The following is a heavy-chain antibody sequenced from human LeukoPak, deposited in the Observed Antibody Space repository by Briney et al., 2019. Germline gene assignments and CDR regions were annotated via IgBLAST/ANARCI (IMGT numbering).Heavy chain of an antibody. CDR1: GYSISSGYY. V-gene: IGHV4-38-2*02. CDR2: MYHSGST. CDR3: ARVEVARVGL. J-gene: IGHJ4*02. Sequence: SETLSLTCTVSGYSISSGYYWGWIRQPPGKGLEWIGSMYHSGSTYYNSSLKSRVTISVDTSKNQFSLELSSVTAADTAVYYCARVEVARVGLWGQGTLVTVSS. D-gene: IGHD3-16*01.